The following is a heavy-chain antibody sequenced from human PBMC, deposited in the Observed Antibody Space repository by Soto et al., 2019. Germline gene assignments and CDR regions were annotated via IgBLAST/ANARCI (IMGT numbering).Heavy chain of an antibody. CDR2: IHSGGDT. Sequence: EVQLVETGGGLIQPGGSLRLSCAASGLTVSINYMTWVRQAPGKGLEWVSIIHSGGDTYYADSVKGRFTISRDSSKNTLYLQMNSLRTEDTAVYYCARDSYGMDVWGHGTTVTVSS. J-gene: IGHJ6*02. CDR1: GLTVSINY. V-gene: IGHV3-53*02. CDR3: ARDSYGMDV.